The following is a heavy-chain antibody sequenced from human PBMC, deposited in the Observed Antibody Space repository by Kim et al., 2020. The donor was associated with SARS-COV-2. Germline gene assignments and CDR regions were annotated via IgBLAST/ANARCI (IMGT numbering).Heavy chain of an antibody. CDR3: ATRQYIWGSYRPYYFDY. D-gene: IGHD3-16*02. Sequence: SETLSLTCAVYGGSFSGYYWSWIRQPPGKGLEWIGEINHSGSTNYNPSLKSRVTISVDTSKNQFSLKLSSVTAADTAVYYCATRQYIWGSYRPYYFDYWGQGTLVTVSS. CDR2: INHSGST. V-gene: IGHV4-34*01. J-gene: IGHJ4*02. CDR1: GGSFSGYY.